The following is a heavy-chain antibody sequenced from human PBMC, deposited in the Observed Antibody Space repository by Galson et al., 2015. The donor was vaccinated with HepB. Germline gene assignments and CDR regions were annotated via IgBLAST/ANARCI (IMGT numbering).Heavy chain of an antibody. CDR1: GFTFSSYW. Sequence: SLRLSCAASGFTFSSYWMHWVRQAPGKGLVWVSRINSDGSSTSYADSVKGRFTISRDNAKNTLYLQMNSLRAEDTAVYYCARGVPYCGGDCYHDAFDIWGQGTMVTVSS. D-gene: IGHD2-21*01. CDR2: INSDGSST. CDR3: ARGVPYCGGDCYHDAFDI. J-gene: IGHJ3*02. V-gene: IGHV3-74*01.